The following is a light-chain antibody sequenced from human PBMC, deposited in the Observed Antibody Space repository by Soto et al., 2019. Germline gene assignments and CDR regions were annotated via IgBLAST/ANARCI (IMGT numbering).Light chain of an antibody. CDR2: QAS. CDR1: QRVSVW. J-gene: IGKJ2*03. CDR3: QQYNGYYS. V-gene: IGKV1-5*03. Sequence: DFQVTQSPSTLSASVGDRVTITCRASQRVSVWLAWYQQKSGKAPKLLIYQASILQSGVPSRFSGSGSGTDFPLTISNLQPDSVATYSCQQYNGYYSFGQGTKLEIK.